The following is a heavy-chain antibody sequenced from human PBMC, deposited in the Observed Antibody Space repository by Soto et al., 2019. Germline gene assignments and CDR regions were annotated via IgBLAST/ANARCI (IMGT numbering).Heavy chain of an antibody. CDR2: IYYSGST. Sequence: SETLSLTCTVSGGSISSSSYYWGWIRQPPGKGLEWIGSIYYSGSTYYNPSLKSRVTISVDTSKNQFSLKLSSVTAADTAVYYCARRLLSPHFYPTVGVHWFDPWGQGTLVTVSS. V-gene: IGHV4-39*01. CDR3: ARRLLSPHFYPTVGVHWFDP. J-gene: IGHJ5*02. CDR1: GGSISSSSYY. D-gene: IGHD2-15*01.